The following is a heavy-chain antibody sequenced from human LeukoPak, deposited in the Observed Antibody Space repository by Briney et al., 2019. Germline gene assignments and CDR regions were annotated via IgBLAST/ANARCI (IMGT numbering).Heavy chain of an antibody. CDR3: ARERRGYSSSWQFDY. J-gene: IGHJ4*02. V-gene: IGHV4-31*11. CDR2: IHYSGST. D-gene: IGHD6-13*01. Sequence: PSETLSLTCAVSGGSISSSNWWSWIRQHPGKGLEWIGYIHYSGSTYYNPSLKSRVTISVDTSKNQFSLKLSSVTAADTAVYYCARERRGYSSSWQFDYWGQGTLVTVSS. CDR1: GGSISSSNW.